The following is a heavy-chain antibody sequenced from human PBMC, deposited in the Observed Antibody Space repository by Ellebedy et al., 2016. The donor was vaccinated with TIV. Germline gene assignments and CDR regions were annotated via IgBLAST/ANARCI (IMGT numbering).Heavy chain of an antibody. V-gene: IGHV3-48*03. CDR1: GFAFSSYE. Sequence: GESLKISCAASGFAFSSYEMNWVRQDPGKGLEWLSYISSHGGTEKYADSVKGRFTISRDNAKNSLYLQMNSLRAEDTALYFCARDHIAEGPGSYSSWFDPWGQGTLVTVSS. CDR2: ISSHGGTE. J-gene: IGHJ5*02. D-gene: IGHD3-10*01. CDR3: ARDHIAEGPGSYSSWFDP.